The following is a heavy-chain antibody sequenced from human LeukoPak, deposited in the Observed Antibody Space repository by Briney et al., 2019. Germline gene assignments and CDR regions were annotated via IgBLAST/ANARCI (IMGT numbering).Heavy chain of an antibody. D-gene: IGHD3-10*01. J-gene: IGHJ3*02. V-gene: IGHV3-7*01. CDR3: ARTILWFGDAFDI. CDR2: IKQDGSEK. CDR1: GFTFSDYY. Sequence: PGGSLRLSCAASGFTFSDYYTSWIRQAPGKGLEWVANIKQDGSEKYYVDSVKGRFTISRDNAKNSLYLQMNSLRAEDTAVYYCARTILWFGDAFDIWGQGTMVTVSS.